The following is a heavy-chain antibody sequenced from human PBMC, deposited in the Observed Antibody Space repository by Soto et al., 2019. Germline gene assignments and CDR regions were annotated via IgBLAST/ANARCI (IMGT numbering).Heavy chain of an antibody. CDR3: AKDGIAARPFDY. J-gene: IGHJ4*02. CDR1: GFTFSSYA. V-gene: IGHV3-23*01. D-gene: IGHD6-6*01. CDR2: ISGSGGST. Sequence: GGSLRLSCAASGFTFSSYAMSWVRQAPGKGLEWVSAISGSGGSTYYADSVKGRFTISRDNSKNSLYLQMNSLRTEDTALYYCAKDGIAARPFDYWGQGTLVTVSS.